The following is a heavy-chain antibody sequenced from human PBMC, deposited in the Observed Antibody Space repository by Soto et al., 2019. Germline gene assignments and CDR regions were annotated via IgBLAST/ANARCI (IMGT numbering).Heavy chain of an antibody. CDR2: IDYSGST. V-gene: IGHV4-30-4*01. CDR3: ARDVPYYYGMDV. Sequence: QVQLQESGPGLVKPSQTLSLTCTVSGDSIRNSDYYWNWIRQSPGKGLEWIASIDYSGSTYYNPSLTSRVLISADPSKNLFSLKLRSVTDADTALYFCARDVPYYYGMDVWGQGTTVTVSS. CDR1: GDSIRNSDYY. J-gene: IGHJ6*02.